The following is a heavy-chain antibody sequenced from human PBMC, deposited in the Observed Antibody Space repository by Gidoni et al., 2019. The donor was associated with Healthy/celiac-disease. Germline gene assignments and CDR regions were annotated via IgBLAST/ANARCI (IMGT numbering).Heavy chain of an antibody. Sequence: EVQLVESGGVVVQPGGSLRLSCAASGLTFDDYAMHWVRQAPGKGLEWVSLISWDGGSTYYADSVKGRFTISRDNSKNSLYLQMNSLRAEDTALYYCAKDIGAVYSSGWYGVDYWGQGTLVTVSS. CDR2: ISWDGGST. CDR3: AKDIGAVYSSGWYGVDY. CDR1: GLTFDDYA. V-gene: IGHV3-43D*03. D-gene: IGHD6-19*01. J-gene: IGHJ4*02.